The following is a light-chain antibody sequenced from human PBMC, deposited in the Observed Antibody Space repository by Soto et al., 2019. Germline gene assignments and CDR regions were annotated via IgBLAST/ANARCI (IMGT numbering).Light chain of an antibody. J-gene: IGKJ5*01. V-gene: IGKV3-11*01. Sequence: EIVLTQSPATLSLSPGERATLSCRASQSVSSSYLAWYQQKPGQAPRLLIYDASNRATGIPARFSGSGSGTDFTLTISSLEPEDFAVYYCRQRHMWPITFGQGTRLEIK. CDR1: QSVSSSY. CDR3: RQRHMWPIT. CDR2: DAS.